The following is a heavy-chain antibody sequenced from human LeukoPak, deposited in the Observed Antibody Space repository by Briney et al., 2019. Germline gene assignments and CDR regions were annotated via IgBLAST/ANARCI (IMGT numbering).Heavy chain of an antibody. CDR3: APGGNEAFDI. CDR1: GLIVSRNY. CDR2: IYGGGST. D-gene: IGHD4-23*01. Sequence: GGSLRLSCAASGLIVSRNYMSWVRQAPGKGLEWVSVIYGGGSTYYADSVKGRFTISRDNSKNTLHLQMNSLRAEDTAVYYCAPGGNEAFDIWGQGTMVTVS. V-gene: IGHV3-53*01. J-gene: IGHJ3*02.